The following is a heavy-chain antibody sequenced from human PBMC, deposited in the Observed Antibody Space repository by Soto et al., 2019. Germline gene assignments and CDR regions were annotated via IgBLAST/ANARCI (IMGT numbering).Heavy chain of an antibody. D-gene: IGHD2-15*01. Sequence: SETLSLTCTVSGDSISSYYWSWIRQPPGKALEWIGYISYSGSTNYNPSLKSRVTISIDTSKNQFSLKLRSATSADTAVYYCASGGYCSGSSCYEFHYWGQGTLVTVSS. CDR1: GDSISSYY. CDR3: ASGGYCSGSSCYEFHY. CDR2: ISYSGST. J-gene: IGHJ4*02. V-gene: IGHV4-59*01.